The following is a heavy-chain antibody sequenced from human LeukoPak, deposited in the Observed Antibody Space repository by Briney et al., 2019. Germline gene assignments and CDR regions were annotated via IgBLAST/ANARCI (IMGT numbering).Heavy chain of an antibody. CDR1: GGTFSSYA. CDR2: IIPIFGTA. Sequence: GASVKVSCKASGGTFSSYAISWVRQAPGQGLEWMGGIIPIFGTANYAQKFQGRVTITADESTSTAYMELSSLRSEDTAVYYCARVPLPPYCSSTSCYPPFFDYWGQGTLVTVSS. D-gene: IGHD2-2*01. CDR3: ARVPLPPYCSSTSCYPPFFDY. V-gene: IGHV1-69*13. J-gene: IGHJ4*02.